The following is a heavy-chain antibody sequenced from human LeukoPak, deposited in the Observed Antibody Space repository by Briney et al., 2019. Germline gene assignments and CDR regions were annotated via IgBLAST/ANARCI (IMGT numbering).Heavy chain of an antibody. J-gene: IGHJ4*02. D-gene: IGHD1-26*01. CDR3: ARDRTLGSGSYGD. Sequence: SGGSLRLSCAASGFTVSSNYLSWVRQAPGKGLEWVSVIYSGGSTYYADSVKGRFTISRDNSKNTLYLQMNSLRAEDTAVYYCARDRTLGSGSYGDWGQGTLVTVSS. V-gene: IGHV3-66*01. CDR2: IYSGGST. CDR1: GFTVSSNY.